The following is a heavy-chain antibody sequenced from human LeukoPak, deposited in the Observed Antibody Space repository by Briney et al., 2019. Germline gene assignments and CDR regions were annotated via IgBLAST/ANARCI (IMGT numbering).Heavy chain of an antibody. Sequence: SETLSLTCTVSGGSISSYYWNWIRQPPGKGLEWIGYIYYSGNTNYNPSLKSRVTISVDTSKNQFSLKLSSVTAADTAVYYCAKAPSAYCGGDCFSAYMDVWGKGTTVTVSS. J-gene: IGHJ6*03. CDR1: GGSISSYY. D-gene: IGHD2-21*02. CDR2: IYYSGNT. V-gene: IGHV4-59*01. CDR3: AKAPSAYCGGDCFSAYMDV.